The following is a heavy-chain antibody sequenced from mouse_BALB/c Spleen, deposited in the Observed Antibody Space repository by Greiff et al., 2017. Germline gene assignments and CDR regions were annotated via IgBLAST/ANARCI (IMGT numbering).Heavy chain of an antibody. J-gene: IGHJ3*01. CDR2: IDPANGNT. CDR1: GFNIKDTY. CDR3: ASSGYRSAWFAY. Sequence: EVKLLESGAELVKPGASVKLSCTASGFNIKDTYMHWVKQRPEQGLEWIGRIDPANGNTKYDPKFQGKATITADTSSNTAYLQLSSLTSEDTAVYYCASSGYRSAWFAYWGQGTLVTVSA. V-gene: IGHV14-3*02. D-gene: IGHD2-14*01.